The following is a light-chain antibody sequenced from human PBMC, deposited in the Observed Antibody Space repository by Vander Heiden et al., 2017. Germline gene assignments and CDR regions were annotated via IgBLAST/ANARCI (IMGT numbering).Light chain of an antibody. CDR2: CAS. J-gene: IGKJ4*01. Sequence: IVMPQSPATLSVSPGERATLTCRASQSVSSNLAWYQQKPGQAPRLLIYCASTRATGIPARFSGSGSGTEFTLTISILQSEDFAVYYCQQYNNWPPLTFGGGTKVEIK. CDR3: QQYNNWPPLT. CDR1: QSVSSN. V-gene: IGKV3-15*01.